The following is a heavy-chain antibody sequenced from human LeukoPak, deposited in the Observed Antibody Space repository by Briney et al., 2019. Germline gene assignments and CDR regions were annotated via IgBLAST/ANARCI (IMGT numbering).Heavy chain of an antibody. CDR1: GFTFSNFG. V-gene: IGHV3-30*02. D-gene: IGHD1-26*01. CDR2: IRYDGSNK. J-gene: IGHJ3*02. CDR3: AKVYYRDAFDI. Sequence: GGSLRLSCAASGFTFSNFGMHLVRQAPGKGLEWVAFIRYDGSNKFYVDSVKGRFTIFRDNSKNTLYLQMNSLRSEDTAVYYCAKVYYRDAFDIWGQGTMVTVSS.